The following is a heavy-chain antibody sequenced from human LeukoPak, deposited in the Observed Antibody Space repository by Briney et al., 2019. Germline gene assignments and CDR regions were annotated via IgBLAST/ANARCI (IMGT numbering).Heavy chain of an antibody. CDR1: GYTFTSYY. CDR2: INPNTGAT. Sequence: ASVKVSCKAFGYTFTSYYMHWVRQAPGQGLEWMGWINPNTGATNYAQTFQGRVTMIRDTSISTAYMELSNLRSDDTAVYYCAREGGDNEGYNYPFDYWGQGTLVTASS. J-gene: IGHJ4*02. CDR3: AREGGDNEGYNYPFDY. V-gene: IGHV1-2*02. D-gene: IGHD1-20*01.